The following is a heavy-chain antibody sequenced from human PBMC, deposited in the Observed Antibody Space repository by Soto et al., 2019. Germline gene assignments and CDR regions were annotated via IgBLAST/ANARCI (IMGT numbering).Heavy chain of an antibody. V-gene: IGHV1-69*13. D-gene: IGHD5-18*01. Sequence: SVKVSCRASGCTFSLYAISWVLQAPGQGLEWMGGIIPIFGTANYAQNFQGRVTITADESTSTAYMELSSLRSEDTAVYYCASDRGYFSRPYSYDGMHGWGQGNSVPV. CDR3: ASDRGYFSRPYSYDGMHG. CDR1: GCTFSLYA. CDR2: IIPIFGTA. J-gene: IGHJ6*01.